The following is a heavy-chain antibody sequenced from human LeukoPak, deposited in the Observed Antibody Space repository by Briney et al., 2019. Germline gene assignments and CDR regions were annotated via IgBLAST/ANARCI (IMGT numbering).Heavy chain of an antibody. V-gene: IGHV3-7*01. CDR2: IKEDGSEK. D-gene: IGHD3-16*01. CDR1: GFSFSTYW. Sequence: GGSLRLPCAASGFSFSTYWMSWVRQAPGKGLEWVANIKEDGSEKYYVDSVKGRFTISRDNAKSSLYLQVNSLRVDDTAVYYCAREVWGSYNWYFDLWGRGTVVTVSS. CDR3: AREVWGSYNWYFDL. J-gene: IGHJ2*01.